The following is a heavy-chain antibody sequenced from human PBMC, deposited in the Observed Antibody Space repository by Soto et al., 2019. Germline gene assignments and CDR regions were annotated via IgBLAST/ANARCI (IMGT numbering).Heavy chain of an antibody. D-gene: IGHD1-26*01. J-gene: IGHJ4*02. CDR1: GLSFAANY. Sequence: GVPMRLPSSASGLSFAANYMSWVRQAPGKGLECVAKINPAGSQAYYVDSFRGRFTISRDNAKNSLYLQLNSLRAEDTAVYYCAKGLPVGATGFDYWGQGTLVTGSA. V-gene: IGHV3-7*03. CDR2: INPAGSQA. CDR3: AKGLPVGATGFDY.